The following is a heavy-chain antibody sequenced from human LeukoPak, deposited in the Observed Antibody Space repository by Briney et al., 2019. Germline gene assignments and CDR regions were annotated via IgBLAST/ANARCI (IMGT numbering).Heavy chain of an antibody. CDR2: IRYDGSNK. CDR1: GFTFSSYG. V-gene: IGHV3-30*02. D-gene: IGHD6-13*01. CDR3: ARARDSSSWYVIDY. J-gene: IGHJ4*02. Sequence: PGGSLRLSCAASGFTFSSYGIHWVRQARGKGLDGVAFIRYDGSNKYYTDSVKGRFTISRDNSKNTLYLQMNSLRAEDTAVYYCARARDSSSWYVIDYWGQGTLVTVSS.